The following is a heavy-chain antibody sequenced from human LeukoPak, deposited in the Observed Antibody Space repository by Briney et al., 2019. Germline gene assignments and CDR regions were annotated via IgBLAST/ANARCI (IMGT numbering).Heavy chain of an antibody. CDR3: ARLRGSGWYYFDY. Sequence: SETLSLTCTVSGGSISSSSYYWGWIRQPPGKGLEWIGSIYYSGSTYYNPSLKSRVTISADTSKNQFSLKLSSVTAADTAVYCCARLRGSGWYYFDYWGQGTLVTVSS. J-gene: IGHJ4*02. V-gene: IGHV4-39*01. CDR2: IYYSGST. CDR1: GGSISSSSYY. D-gene: IGHD6-19*01.